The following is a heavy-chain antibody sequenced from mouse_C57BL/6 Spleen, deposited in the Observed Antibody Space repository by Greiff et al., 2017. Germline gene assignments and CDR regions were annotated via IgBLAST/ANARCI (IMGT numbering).Heavy chain of an antibody. CDR2: INPSTGGT. CDR1: GYSFTGYY. Sequence: VQLQQSGPELVKPGASVKISCKASGYSFTGYYMNWVKQNPEKSLEWIGEINPSTGGTTYNQKFKAKATLTVDKSSSTAYMQLKSLTSEDSAVYYCAVDLLWPFDYWGQGTTLTVSS. V-gene: IGHV1-42*01. J-gene: IGHJ2*01. D-gene: IGHD2-1*01. CDR3: AVDLLWPFDY.